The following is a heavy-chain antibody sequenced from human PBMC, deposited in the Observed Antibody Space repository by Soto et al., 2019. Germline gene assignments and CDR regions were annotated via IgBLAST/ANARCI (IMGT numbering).Heavy chain of an antibody. D-gene: IGHD6-19*01. CDR1: GFTLTTYS. J-gene: IGHJ4*02. Sequence: GGSLRLACAVAGFTLTTYSMNWVRQAPGKGMEWISFIHKNGFTIYYADSVKGRFTISRDYAKNSLYLQMDSLRHEDTAVYYCARGAVTGTSLFDYWGLGTLVTVSS. V-gene: IGHV3-48*02. CDR3: ARGAVTGTSLFDY. CDR2: IHKNGFTI.